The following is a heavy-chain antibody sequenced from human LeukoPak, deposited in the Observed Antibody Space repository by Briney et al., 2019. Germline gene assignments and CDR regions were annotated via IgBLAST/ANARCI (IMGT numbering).Heavy chain of an antibody. V-gene: IGHV4-34*01. CDR3: ARGRRAAAGFFDY. CDR1: GGSFSGCY. Sequence: PSETLSLTCAVYGGSFSGCYWSWIRQPPGKGLEWIGEINHSGSTNYNPSLKSRVTISVDTSKNQFSLKLSSVTAADTAVYYCARGRRAAAGFFDYWGQGTLVTVSS. J-gene: IGHJ4*02. D-gene: IGHD6-13*01. CDR2: INHSGST.